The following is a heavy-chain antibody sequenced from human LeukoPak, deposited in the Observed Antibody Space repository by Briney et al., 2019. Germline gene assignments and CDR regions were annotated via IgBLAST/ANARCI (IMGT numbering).Heavy chain of an antibody. CDR1: GFTFSSYA. D-gene: IGHD3-22*01. Sequence: GGSLRLSCAASGFTFSSYAMSWVRQAPGKGLEWVSAISGSGGSTYYADSVKGRFTISRDNSKNTLYLQMNSLRAEDTAVYYXXXXXXXXXXGYSPRYFQHWGQGTLVTVSS. V-gene: IGHV3-23*01. J-gene: IGHJ1*01. CDR3: XXXXXXXXXGYSPRYFQH. CDR2: ISGSGGST.